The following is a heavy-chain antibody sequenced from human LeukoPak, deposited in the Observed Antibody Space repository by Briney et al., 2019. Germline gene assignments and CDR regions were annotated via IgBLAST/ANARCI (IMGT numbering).Heavy chain of an antibody. CDR3: AKTSRANSGYDSPFHY. D-gene: IGHD5-12*01. CDR1: GFTFSTYA. CDR2: VRRSGTDT. V-gene: IGHV3-23*01. J-gene: IGHJ4*02. Sequence: GGPLRLSCAASGFTFSTYAMTWVGQAPGKGLEWVSSVRRSGTDTYYADSVKGRFTISRDNSKNTLYLQMNSLRAEHMAIYYCAKTSRANSGYDSPFHYWGQGTLVTVSS.